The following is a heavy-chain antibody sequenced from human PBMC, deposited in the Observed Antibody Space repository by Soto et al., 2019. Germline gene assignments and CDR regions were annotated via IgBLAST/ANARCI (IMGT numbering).Heavy chain of an antibody. V-gene: IGHV4-59*01. CDR1: GGSISGYY. J-gene: IGHJ6*02. CDR2: MYNTGST. CDR3: ARDLWGYCGTDCYPLDV. D-gene: IGHD2-21*02. Sequence: SETLPFTCTVSGGSISGYYWSWIRHPPGKGLEWIGYMYNTGSTVYNPSFKSRVTISVDTSKDQFSLKLNSVTAADTAVYYCARDLWGYCGTDCYPLDVWGQGTTVT.